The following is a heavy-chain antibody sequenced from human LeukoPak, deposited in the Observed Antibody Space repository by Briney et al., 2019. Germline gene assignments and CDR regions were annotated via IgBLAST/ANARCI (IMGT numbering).Heavy chain of an antibody. D-gene: IGHD3-10*01. V-gene: IGHV4-34*01. CDR2: INQSGST. J-gene: IGHJ5*02. Sequence: PSETLSLTSVVYGGSLSGYYWNWIRQPPGKGLEWIGEINQSGSTNYNPSLKSRVTISVDTSKNQFFLNLNSVTAADTATYYCARGVFGRFDPWGQGTQVTVSS. CDR3: ARGVFGRFDP. CDR1: GGSLSGYY.